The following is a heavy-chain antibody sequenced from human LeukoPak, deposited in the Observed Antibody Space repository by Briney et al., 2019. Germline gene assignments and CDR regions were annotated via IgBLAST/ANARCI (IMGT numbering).Heavy chain of an antibody. CDR1: GFTVTNYH. J-gene: IGHJ4*02. CDR2: IRGTGDSP. V-gene: IGHV1-46*01. Sequence: ASVTVSCKASGFTVTNYHMHWVRQAPGQGLEWVGLIRGTGDSPDYAQKFQGRVTVTCDTSTNTLYLELRSLKLEDTAVYYCARAPAGTLDFWGQGTLVTVSS. CDR3: ARAPAGTLDF. D-gene: IGHD6-13*01.